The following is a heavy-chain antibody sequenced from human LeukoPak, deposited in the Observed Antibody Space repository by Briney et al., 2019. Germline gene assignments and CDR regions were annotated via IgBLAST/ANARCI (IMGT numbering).Heavy chain of an antibody. CDR2: IIPILGIA. CDR3: ARIDSGSYYDRASDY. Sequence: GSSVKVSCKASGGTFSSYTISWVRQASGQGLEWMGRIIPILGIANYAQKLQGRVTITADKSTSTAYMELSSLRSEDTAVYYCARIDSGSYYDRASDYWGQGTLVTVSS. J-gene: IGHJ4*02. V-gene: IGHV1-69*02. D-gene: IGHD1-26*01. CDR1: GGTFSSYT.